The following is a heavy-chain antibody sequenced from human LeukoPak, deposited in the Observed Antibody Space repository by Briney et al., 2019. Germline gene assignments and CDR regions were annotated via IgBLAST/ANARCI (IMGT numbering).Heavy chain of an antibody. CDR3: ARTAVAGNEFFDY. J-gene: IGHJ4*02. Sequence: GGSLRLSCAASGFTFSSYWMSWVRQAPGKGLEWVANIKQDGSEKYYVDSVKGRFTISRDNAKNSLYLQMNTLRAEDTAVYYCARTAVAGNEFFDYWGQGTLVTVSS. V-gene: IGHV3-7*01. CDR1: GFTFSSYW. CDR2: IKQDGSEK. D-gene: IGHD6-19*01.